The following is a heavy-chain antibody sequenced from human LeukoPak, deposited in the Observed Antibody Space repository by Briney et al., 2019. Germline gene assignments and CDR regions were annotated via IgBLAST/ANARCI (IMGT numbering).Heavy chain of an antibody. CDR1: GFTTHYW. CDR2: IDRDGRVQ. J-gene: IGHJ4*02. D-gene: IGHD2-2*01. CDR3: AKDRYCSSTSCYPYYFDY. Sequence: GGSLRLSCTASGFTTHYWLNWVRQSPGKGLEWVANIDRDGRVQHYVDSVEGRFTISRDNSKNTLYLQMNSLRAEDTAVYYCAKDRYCSSTSCYPYYFDYWGQGTLVTVSS. V-gene: IGHV3-7*03.